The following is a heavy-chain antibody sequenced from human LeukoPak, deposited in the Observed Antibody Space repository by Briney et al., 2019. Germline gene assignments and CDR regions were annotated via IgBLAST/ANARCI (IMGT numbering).Heavy chain of an antibody. CDR2: IYSGGST. CDR1: GFTVSSNY. D-gene: IGHD2-2*01. Sequence: GGSLRLSCAASGFTVSSNYMSWVRQAPGKGLEWFSVIYSGGSTYYADFVKGRFTISRDNSKNTLYLQMNSLRAEDTAVYYCARANRDGYCSSTSCYAFDIWGQGTMVTVSS. J-gene: IGHJ3*02. CDR3: ARANRDGYCSSTSCYAFDI. V-gene: IGHV3-66*01.